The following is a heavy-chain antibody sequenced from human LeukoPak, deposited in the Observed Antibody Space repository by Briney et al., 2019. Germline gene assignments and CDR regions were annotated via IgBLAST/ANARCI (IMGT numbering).Heavy chain of an antibody. D-gene: IGHD4-17*01. Sequence: SETLSLTCADYGGSFTGYYWSWIRQPPGKGLEWIGEINHSGSTNYNPSLKSRVTISVDTSKHQSSLKLSSVPAADTAVYYCARETTVTSNFDYWGQGTLVTVSS. J-gene: IGHJ4*02. CDR2: INHSGST. CDR3: ARETTVTSNFDY. CDR1: GGSFTGYY. V-gene: IGHV4-34*01.